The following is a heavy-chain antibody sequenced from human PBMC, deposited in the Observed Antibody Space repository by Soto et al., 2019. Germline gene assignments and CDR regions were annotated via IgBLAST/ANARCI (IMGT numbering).Heavy chain of an antibody. V-gene: IGHV3-11*01. CDR3: XXXXXXXXLTLES. J-gene: IGHJ4*02. CDR1: GFTFSDYY. Sequence: QVHLEESGGGLVKPGGSLRLSCIASGFTFSDYYMSWIRQAPGKGLEWVADISNSGKIRHHADSVEGRFTISRDNARXXXXXXXXXXXXXXXXXXXXXXXXXXXXLTLESWGQGTLVTVSS. CDR2: ISNSGKIR.